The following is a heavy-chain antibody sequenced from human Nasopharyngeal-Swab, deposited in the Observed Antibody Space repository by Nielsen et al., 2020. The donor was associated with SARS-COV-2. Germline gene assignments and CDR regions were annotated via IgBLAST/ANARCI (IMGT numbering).Heavy chain of an antibody. J-gene: IGHJ6*03. CDR3: VKGSSSWYSDYYYMDV. Sequence: GESLKISCSASGFTFSSYAMHWVRQAPGKGPEYVSAISSNGGSTYYADSVKGRFTISRDNSKNTLYLQMSSLRAEDTAVYYCVKGSSSWYSDYYYMDVWGKGTTVTVSS. CDR1: GFTFSSYA. CDR2: ISSNGGST. D-gene: IGHD6-13*01. V-gene: IGHV3-64D*06.